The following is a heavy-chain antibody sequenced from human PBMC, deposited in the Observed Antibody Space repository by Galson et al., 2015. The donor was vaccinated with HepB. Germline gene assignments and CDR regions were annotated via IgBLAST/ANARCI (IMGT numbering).Heavy chain of an antibody. CDR2: INSDGSST. J-gene: IGHJ3*02. CDR3: ARVNYDILTGHDAFDI. V-gene: IGHV3-74*01. CDR1: GFTFSSYW. D-gene: IGHD3-9*01. Sequence: SLRLSCAASGFTFSSYWMHWVRQAPGKGLVWVSRINSDGSSTSYADSVKGRFTISRDNAKNTLYLQMNSLRAEDTAVYYCARVNYDILTGHDAFDIWGQGTMVTVSS.